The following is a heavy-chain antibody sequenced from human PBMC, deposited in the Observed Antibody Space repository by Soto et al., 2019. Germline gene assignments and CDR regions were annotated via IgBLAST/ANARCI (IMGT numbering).Heavy chain of an antibody. J-gene: IGHJ6*02. CDR3: AREQGYCSGGSCYSMYYYYGMDV. CDR1: GGSISSGDYC. Sequence: SETLPLTCTVSGGSISSGDYCWSWIRKPPGKGLEWIGYIYYSGSTYYNPSLKSRVTISVDTSKNQFSLKLSSVTAADTAVYYCAREQGYCSGGSCYSMYYYYGMDVWGQGTTVTVSS. CDR2: IYYSGST. V-gene: IGHV4-30-4*01. D-gene: IGHD2-15*01.